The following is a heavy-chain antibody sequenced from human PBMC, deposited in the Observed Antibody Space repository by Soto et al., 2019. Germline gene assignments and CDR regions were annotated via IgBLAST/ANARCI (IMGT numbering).Heavy chain of an antibody. CDR2: MNPNSGNT. J-gene: IGHJ4*02. Sequence: ASVKVSCKASGYTFTSYGISWVRQAPGQGLEWMGWMNPNSGNTGYAQKFQGRVTMTRNTSISTAYMELSSLRSEDTAVYYCARPLYGDNVDYWGQGPLVTVSS. D-gene: IGHD4-17*01. V-gene: IGHV1-8*02. CDR3: ARPLYGDNVDY. CDR1: GYTFTSYG.